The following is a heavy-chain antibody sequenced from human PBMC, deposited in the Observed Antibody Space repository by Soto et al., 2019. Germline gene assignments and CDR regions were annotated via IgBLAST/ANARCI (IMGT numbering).Heavy chain of an antibody. J-gene: IGHJ6*03. D-gene: IGHD2-21*01. Sequence: GGALTLSCAASGFPSNSYAMSWVRQAPGKGLEGVSAISGSGGSTYYADSVKGRFTISRDNSKNTLYLQMNSLRAEDTAVYYCAKDLPKPRIGYYYYMDVWGKGTTVTVSS. CDR1: GFPSNSYA. V-gene: IGHV3-23*01. CDR3: AKDLPKPRIGYYYYMDV. CDR2: ISGSGGST.